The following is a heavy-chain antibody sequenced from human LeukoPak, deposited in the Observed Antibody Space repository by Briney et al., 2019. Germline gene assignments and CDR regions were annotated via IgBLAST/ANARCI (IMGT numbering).Heavy chain of an antibody. Sequence: ASVKVSCKASGYTFTGYYMHWVRQAPGQGLEWMGWINPNSGGTNYAQKFQGRVTMIRDTSISTAYMELSRLRSDDTAVYYCARARWFWASPYMDVWGKGTTVTVSS. CDR2: INPNSGGT. V-gene: IGHV1-2*02. CDR3: ARARWFWASPYMDV. D-gene: IGHD3-10*01. CDR1: GYTFTGYY. J-gene: IGHJ6*03.